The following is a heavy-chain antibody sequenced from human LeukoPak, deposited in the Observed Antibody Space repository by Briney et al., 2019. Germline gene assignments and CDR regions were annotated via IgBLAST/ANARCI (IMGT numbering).Heavy chain of an antibody. J-gene: IGHJ5*02. Sequence: SETLSLTCAVYGGSFRGYYWSWIRQPPGKGLEWIGEINHSGSTNYNPSLKSRVTISVDTSKNQLSLKLSSVTAADTAVYYCARGVFIVVVPAASSRNWFDPWGQGTLVTVSS. CDR3: ARGVFIVVVPAASSRNWFDP. D-gene: IGHD2-2*01. CDR1: GGSFRGYY. V-gene: IGHV4-34*01. CDR2: INHSGST.